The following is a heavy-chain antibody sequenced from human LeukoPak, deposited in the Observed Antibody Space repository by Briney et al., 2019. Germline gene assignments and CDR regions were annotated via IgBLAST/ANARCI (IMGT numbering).Heavy chain of an antibody. CDR2: IRSKANSYAT. CDR3: TRGEGLYDFWSGFYGY. CDR1: GFTFSGSA. J-gene: IGHJ4*02. V-gene: IGHV3-73*01. Sequence: PGGSLRLSCAASGFTFSGSAMHWVRQASGKGLEWVGRIRSKANSYATAYAASVKGRFTISRDDSKNTAYLQMNSLKTEDTAVYYCTRGEGLYDFWSGFYGYWSQGTLVTVSS. D-gene: IGHD3-3*01.